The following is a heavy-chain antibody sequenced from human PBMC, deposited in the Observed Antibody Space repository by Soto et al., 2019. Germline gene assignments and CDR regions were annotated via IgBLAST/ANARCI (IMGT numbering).Heavy chain of an antibody. CDR1: GCTLTNKD. Sequence: SLRLNCVDSGCTLTNKDMNWVRQAPGKGLEWVSGISWNSGSIGYADSVKGRFTISRDNAKNSLYLQMNSLRAEDTALYYCAKDIDYYYGMHVWGQGTTVTVSS. V-gene: IGHV3-9*01. CDR3: AKDIDYYYGMHV. J-gene: IGHJ6*02. CDR2: ISWNSGSI.